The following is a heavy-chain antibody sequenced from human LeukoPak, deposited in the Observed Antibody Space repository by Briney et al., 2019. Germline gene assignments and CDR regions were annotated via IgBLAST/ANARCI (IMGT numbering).Heavy chain of an antibody. J-gene: IGHJ4*02. CDR1: GFTFNIYS. D-gene: IGHD2-8*01. Sequence: GGSLRLSCAASGFTFNIYSMNWVRQAPVKGLEWISYISGSSTIYYADSVKGRFTISRDNAKNSLYLQMNSLRDEDTAVYYCARVGTIGRGYFDYWGQGALVTVSS. CDR3: ARVGTIGRGYFDY. CDR2: ISGSSTI. V-gene: IGHV3-48*02.